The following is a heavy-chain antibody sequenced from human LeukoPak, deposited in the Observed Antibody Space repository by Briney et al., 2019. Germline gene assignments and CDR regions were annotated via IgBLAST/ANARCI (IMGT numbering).Heavy chain of an antibody. D-gene: IGHD5-18*01. J-gene: IGHJ3*02. CDR3: ARFSSYGFDAFDI. CDR2: IKQDGSEK. CDR1: GFTFSSYE. Sequence: GSLRLSCAASGFTFSSYEMNWVRQAPGKGLEWVANIKQDGSEKYYVDSVKGRFTISRDNAKNSLYLQMNSLRAEDTAVYYCARFSSYGFDAFDIWGQGTMVTVSS. V-gene: IGHV3-7*01.